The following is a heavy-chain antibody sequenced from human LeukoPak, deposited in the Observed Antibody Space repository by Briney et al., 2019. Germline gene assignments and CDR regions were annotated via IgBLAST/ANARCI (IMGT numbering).Heavy chain of an antibody. J-gene: IGHJ5*02. CDR1: GYTFTGYY. D-gene: IGHD3-10*01. CDR3: ARDCGSSGSYYNSDWFDP. CDR2: INPNSGGT. Sequence: ASVKVSCKASGYTFTGYYMHWVRQAPGQGLEWMGWINPNSGGTNYAQKFQGRVTMTRDTSISTAYMELSRRRSDDTAVYYCARDCGSSGSYYNSDWFDPWGQGTLVTVSS. V-gene: IGHV1-2*02.